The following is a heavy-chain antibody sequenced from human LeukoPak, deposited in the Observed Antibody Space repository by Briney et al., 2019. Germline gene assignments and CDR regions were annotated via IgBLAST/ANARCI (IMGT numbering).Heavy chain of an antibody. CDR1: GGTFSSYA. CDR2: IIPILGIA. Sequence: SVKVSCKASGGTFSSYAISWVRQAPGQGLEWMGRIIPILGIANYAQKFQGRVTITADKSTSTAYMELGSLRSEDTAVYYCARDLDDDYGSYYFDYWGQGTLVTVSS. CDR3: ARDLDDDYGSYYFDY. J-gene: IGHJ4*02. D-gene: IGHD4-17*01. V-gene: IGHV1-69*04.